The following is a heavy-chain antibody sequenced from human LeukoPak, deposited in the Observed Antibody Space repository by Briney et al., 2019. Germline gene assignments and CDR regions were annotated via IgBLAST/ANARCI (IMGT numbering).Heavy chain of an antibody. D-gene: IGHD2-21*02. V-gene: IGHV3-30*03. CDR1: GFTFSGHG. CDR3: VRDRDWSFDY. J-gene: IGHJ4*02. Sequence: GGSLRLSCVASGFTFSGHGMHWVRQAPGKGLEWQAYISNDGNRKYYADSVKGRFIISRDNSENTVSLQMSSLRTEDTAVYHCVRDRDWSFDYWGQGILVTVSS. CDR2: ISNDGNRK.